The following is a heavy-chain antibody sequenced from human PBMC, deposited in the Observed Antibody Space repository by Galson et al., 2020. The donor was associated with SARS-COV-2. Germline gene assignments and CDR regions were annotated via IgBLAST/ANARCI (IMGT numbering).Heavy chain of an antibody. D-gene: IGHD2-21*01. V-gene: IGHV3-30-3*01. CDR3: ARKIVD. Sequence: SLRLSCTASGITFSSSAMHWVRQAPGKGLEWAAGISSDGSKKYYAASVKGRFTISRDNSKNTLYLQMNSLRPEDTAIYYCARKIVDWGLGTLVTVSS. J-gene: IGHJ4*02. CDR2: ISSDGSKK. CDR1: GITFSSSA.